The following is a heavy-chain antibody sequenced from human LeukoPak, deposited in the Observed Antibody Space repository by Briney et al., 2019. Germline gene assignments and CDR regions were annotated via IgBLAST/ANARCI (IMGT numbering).Heavy chain of an antibody. V-gene: IGHV3-23*01. CDR1: GFTFTSYS. CDR2: TSDRGDYT. D-gene: IGHD3-22*01. Sequence: GRSLRLSCAASGFTFTSYSMSWVRQAPGKGLEWVSGTSDRGDYTYYADSVKGRFTISRDSSKNTLFLQMSSLRAEDTAVYYCARDRGFYDTSPPDWGQGTLVTVSS. CDR3: ARDRGFYDTSPPD. J-gene: IGHJ4*02.